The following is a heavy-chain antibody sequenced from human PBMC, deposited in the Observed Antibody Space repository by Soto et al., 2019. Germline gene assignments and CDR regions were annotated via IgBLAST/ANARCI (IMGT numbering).Heavy chain of an antibody. D-gene: IGHD7-27*01. Sequence: EVQLVESGGGLVQPGGSLRLSCAASGFTFSSYSMNWVRQAPGKGLEWVSYISSSSSTIYCADSVKGRFTISRDNAKNSLYLQMNSLRAEDTAVYYCARVTGYAFDYWGQGTLVTVSS. J-gene: IGHJ4*02. V-gene: IGHV3-48*01. CDR3: ARVTGYAFDY. CDR1: GFTFSSYS. CDR2: ISSSSSTI.